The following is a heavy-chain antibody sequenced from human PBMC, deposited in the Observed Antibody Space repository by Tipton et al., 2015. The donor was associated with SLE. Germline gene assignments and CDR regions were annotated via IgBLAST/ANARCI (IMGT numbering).Heavy chain of an antibody. CDR2: IYYSGST. D-gene: IGHD6-13*01. CDR1: GGSISTYY. Sequence: TLSLTCTVSGGSISTYYWTWIRQSPGKGLECIGSIYYSGSTNYNPSLKSRVSISIDTSKGQFSLKLSSVTAADTAVYYCARGGSTALYHFDSWGQGTLVTVSS. J-gene: IGHJ4*02. CDR3: ARGGSTALYHFDS. V-gene: IGHV4-59*01.